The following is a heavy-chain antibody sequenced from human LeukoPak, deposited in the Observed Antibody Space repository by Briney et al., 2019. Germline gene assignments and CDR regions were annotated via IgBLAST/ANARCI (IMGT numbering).Heavy chain of an antibody. CDR2: SNAGNGNT. Sequence: ASVKVSCKASGYTFTSYAMHWVRQAPGQRLEWMGWSNAGNGNTKYSQEFQGRVTVTRDTSASTAYMELSSLRSEDMAVYYCARSSSWYEPLDCWGQGTLVTVSS. CDR3: ARSSSWYEPLDC. J-gene: IGHJ4*02. D-gene: IGHD6-13*01. V-gene: IGHV1-3*02. CDR1: GYTFTSYA.